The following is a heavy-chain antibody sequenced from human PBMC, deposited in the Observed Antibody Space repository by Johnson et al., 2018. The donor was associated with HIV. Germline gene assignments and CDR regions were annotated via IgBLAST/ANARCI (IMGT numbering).Heavy chain of an antibody. Sequence: QVQLVESGGGVVQPGGSLRLSCAASGFTFSSYGMHWVRQAPGKGLEWVAFIRYDGSNKYYADSVKGRFTISRDNSKNTPYLQMNSLRAEDTAVYYCAKDQYYYDSSGYSDSFDIWGQGTMVTVSS. CDR2: IRYDGSNK. CDR1: GFTFSSYG. V-gene: IGHV3-30*02. J-gene: IGHJ3*02. CDR3: AKDQYYYDSSGYSDSFDI. D-gene: IGHD3-22*01.